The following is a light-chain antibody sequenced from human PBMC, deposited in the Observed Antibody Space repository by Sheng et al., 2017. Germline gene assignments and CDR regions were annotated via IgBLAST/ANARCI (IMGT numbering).Light chain of an antibody. V-gene: IGKV3-11*01. Sequence: EIVLTQSPATLSLSPGERATLSCRASQSVIRYLAWYQQKPGQAPQAPHTMMHPTGPLASQPGSVAVGLGQTSLSPISSLEPEDFAVYYCQQRSNWPLTFGRRDQGGDQT. CDR1: QSVIRY. CDR2: MHP. CDR3: QQRSNWPLT. J-gene: IGKJ4*01.